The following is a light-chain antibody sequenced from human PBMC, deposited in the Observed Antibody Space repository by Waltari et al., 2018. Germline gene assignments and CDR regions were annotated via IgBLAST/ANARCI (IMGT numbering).Light chain of an antibody. CDR3: QHYVRLPVK. CDR2: DAS. CDR1: QSISKY. V-gene: IGKV3-20*01. Sequence: EIVLTQSPGTLSLSPGERATVSCRASQSISKYLAWYRLKPGQAPRLLIYDASKRATGIPDRFSASGYGTDFSLTISRLEPEDFAVYYCQHYVRLPVKFGQGTKVDI. J-gene: IGKJ1*01.